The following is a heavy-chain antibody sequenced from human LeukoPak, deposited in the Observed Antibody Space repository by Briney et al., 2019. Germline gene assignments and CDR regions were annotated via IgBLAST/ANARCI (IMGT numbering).Heavy chain of an antibody. J-gene: IGHJ4*02. CDR1: GFTFSSYE. CDR3: AKEGDGYSSGWYTH. Sequence: GGSLRLSCAASGFTFSSYEMNWVRQAPGKGLEWVSYISSSAGTIYYADSVKGRFTISRDNSKNTLYLQMNSLRAEDTAVYYCAKEGDGYSSGWYTHWGQGTLVTVSS. V-gene: IGHV3-48*03. CDR2: ISSSAGTI. D-gene: IGHD6-19*01.